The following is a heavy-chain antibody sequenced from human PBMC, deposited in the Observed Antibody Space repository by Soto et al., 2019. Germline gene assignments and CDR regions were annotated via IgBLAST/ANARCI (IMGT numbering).Heavy chain of an antibody. J-gene: IGHJ5*01. Sequence: QVQLVQSGAEVKKPGASVKVSCKASGYPFSAYYINWVRQAPGQGLEWLGWLDPNSGDTKFTQNFKGRVTMNRDTSIRTAYMELTNLTSDDTAVYYCASGHCSSAACYSWFDSWGQGTLVTVSS. D-gene: IGHD2-2*02. V-gene: IGHV1-2*02. CDR3: ASGHCSSAACYSWFDS. CDR2: LDPNSGDT. CDR1: GYPFSAYY.